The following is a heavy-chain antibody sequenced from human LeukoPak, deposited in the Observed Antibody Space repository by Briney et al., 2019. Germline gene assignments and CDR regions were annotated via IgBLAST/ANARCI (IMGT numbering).Heavy chain of an antibody. CDR3: ARFSRGYCSSTSCYDY. D-gene: IGHD2-2*03. CDR2: IYHSGST. Sequence: PSETLSLTCTVSGGSLTSYYWSWIRQPPGKGLEWTGYIYHSGSTYYNPSLKSRVTISVDRSKNQFSLKLSSVTAADTAVYYCARFSRGYCSSTSCYDYWGQGTLVTVSS. J-gene: IGHJ4*02. CDR1: GGSLTSYY. V-gene: IGHV4-59*12.